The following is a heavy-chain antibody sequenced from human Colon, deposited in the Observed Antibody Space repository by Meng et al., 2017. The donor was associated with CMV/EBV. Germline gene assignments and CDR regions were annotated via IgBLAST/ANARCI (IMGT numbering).Heavy chain of an antibody. CDR3: AKVPYSSSGHYYGMDV. V-gene: IGHV3-30*02. D-gene: IGHD6-6*01. CDR2: IRYDGSNK. CDR1: GLTFSSYG. J-gene: IGHJ6*02. Sequence: GESLKISCAASGLTFSSYGMHWVRQAPGKGLEWVAFIRYDGSNKYYADSVKGRFTISRDNSKNTLYLQMNSLRAEDTAVYYCAKVPYSSSGHYYGMDVWGQGTTVTVSS.